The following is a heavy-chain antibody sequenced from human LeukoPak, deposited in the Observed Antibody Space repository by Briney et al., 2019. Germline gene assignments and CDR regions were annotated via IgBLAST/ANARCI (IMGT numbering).Heavy chain of an antibody. Sequence: PGGSLRPSCAASGFTFSTYWMSWVRQTPGKGLEWVANIKEDGSRQYYVDSVKGRFTISRDNAKNSLYLQMNSLRVEDTAVYYCARDGGGYDSWGQGTLVIVSS. CDR2: IKEDGSRQ. D-gene: IGHD5-24*01. J-gene: IGHJ5*01. V-gene: IGHV3-7*01. CDR3: ARDGGGYDS. CDR1: GFTFSTYW.